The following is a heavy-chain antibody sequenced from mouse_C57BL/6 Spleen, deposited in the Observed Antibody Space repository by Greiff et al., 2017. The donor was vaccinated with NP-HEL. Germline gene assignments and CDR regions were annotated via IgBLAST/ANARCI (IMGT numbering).Heavy chain of an antibody. D-gene: IGHD2-3*01. J-gene: IGHJ2*01. CDR3: AREVWLLLYFDY. Sequence: VQLQQSGPELVKPGASVKMSCKASGYTFTDYNMHWVKQSHGKSLEWIGYINPNNGGTSYNQKFKGKATLTVNKSSSTAYMELRSLTSEDSAVYYCAREVWLLLYFDYWGQGTTLTVSS. V-gene: IGHV1-22*01. CDR2: INPNNGGT. CDR1: GYTFTDYN.